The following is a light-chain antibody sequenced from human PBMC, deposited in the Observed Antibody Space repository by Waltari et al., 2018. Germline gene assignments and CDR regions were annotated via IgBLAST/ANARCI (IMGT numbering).Light chain of an antibody. J-gene: IGKJ1*01. CDR3: QKYGTRPAT. CDR2: DAS. Sequence: EIVLTQSPAPLSSSPGARATLSCRASQSVGRTLAWYQQRPGQAPRLLIYDASSRATGIPDRFSGSGSGTDFSLTISRLEPEDFAVYYCQKYGTRPATFGQGTKVEVK. CDR1: QSVGRT. V-gene: IGKV3-20*01.